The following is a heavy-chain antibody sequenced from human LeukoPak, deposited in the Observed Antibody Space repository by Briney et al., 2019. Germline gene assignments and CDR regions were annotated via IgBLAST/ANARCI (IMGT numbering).Heavy chain of an antibody. J-gene: IGHJ4*02. CDR2: ISYDGSNK. V-gene: IGHV3-30*18. D-gene: IGHD4-17*01. CDR1: GFTFSSYG. Sequence: GGSLRLSCAASGFTFSSYGMHWVRQAPGKGLEWVAVISYDGSNKYYADSVKGRFTISRDNSKNTLYLQMNSLRAEDTAVYYCAKALRGLYGDYGFDYWSQGTLVTVSS. CDR3: AKALRGLYGDYGFDY.